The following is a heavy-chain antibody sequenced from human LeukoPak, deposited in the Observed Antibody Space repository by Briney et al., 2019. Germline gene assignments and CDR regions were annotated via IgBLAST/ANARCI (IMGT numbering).Heavy chain of an antibody. V-gene: IGHV4-4*07. CDR1: GGSISSYY. D-gene: IGHD3-16*02. J-gene: IGHJ5*02. Sequence: SETLSLXCTVSGGSISSYYWSWIRQPAGKGLEWIGRIYTSGSTNYNPFLKSRVTMSVDTSKNQFSLKLSSVTAADTAVYYCARDPGTVIAENWFDPWGQGTLVTVSS. CDR3: ARDPGTVIAENWFDP. CDR2: IYTSGST.